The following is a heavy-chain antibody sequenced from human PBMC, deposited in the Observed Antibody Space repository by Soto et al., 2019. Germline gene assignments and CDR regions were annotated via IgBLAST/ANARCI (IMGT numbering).Heavy chain of an antibody. D-gene: IGHD3-22*01. J-gene: IGHJ3*02. CDR3: ARDSQRDDYYDSSPPNDAFDI. V-gene: IGHV4-31*03. Sequence: SETLSLTCTVSGGSISSGGYYWSWIRQHPGKGLEWIGYIYYSGSTYYNPTLKSRVTISVDTSKNQFSLKLSSVTAADTAVCYCARDSQRDDYYDSSPPNDAFDIWGKGTMVTVS. CDR1: GGSISSGGYY. CDR2: IYYSGST.